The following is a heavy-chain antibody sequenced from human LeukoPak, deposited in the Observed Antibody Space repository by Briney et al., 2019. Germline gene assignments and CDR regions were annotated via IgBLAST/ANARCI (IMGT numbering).Heavy chain of an antibody. D-gene: IGHD6-19*01. V-gene: IGHV3-15*01. CDR3: TTRIAVAGPRVDY. J-gene: IGHJ4*02. Sequence: SWVRQAPGKGLEWVGRIKSKTDGGTTDYAAPVKGRFTISRDDSKNTLYLQMNSLKTEDTAVYYCTTRIAVAGPRVDYWGQGTLVTVSS. CDR2: IKSKTDGGTT.